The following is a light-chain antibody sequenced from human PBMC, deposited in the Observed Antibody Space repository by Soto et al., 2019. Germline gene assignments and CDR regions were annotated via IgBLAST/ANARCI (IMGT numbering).Light chain of an antibody. J-gene: IGKJ1*01. CDR2: GAS. CDR3: HQYGGSPPT. CDR1: QSVSIN. Sequence: DTVMTQSPATLSVSPGERSTLSCRASQSVSINLAWYQQIPGQAPRLLIYGASTRATGIPARFSGSGSGTEFILTSSSLQSEDFAVYHCHQYGGSPPTFGQGTKVDIK. V-gene: IGKV3-15*01.